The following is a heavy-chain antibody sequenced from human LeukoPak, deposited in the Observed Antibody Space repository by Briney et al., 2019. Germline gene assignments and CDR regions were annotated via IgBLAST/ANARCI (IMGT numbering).Heavy chain of an antibody. CDR2: ISSSGSTI. CDR1: GFTFSSYE. CDR3: ARGTYYYDSSGYGPLDY. D-gene: IGHD3-22*01. Sequence: GSLRLSCAASGFTFSSYEMNWVRQAPGKGLEWVSYISSSGSTIYYADSVKGRFTISRDNAKNSLYLQMNSLRAEDTAVYYCARGTYYYDSSGYGPLDYWGQGTLVTVSS. V-gene: IGHV3-48*03. J-gene: IGHJ4*02.